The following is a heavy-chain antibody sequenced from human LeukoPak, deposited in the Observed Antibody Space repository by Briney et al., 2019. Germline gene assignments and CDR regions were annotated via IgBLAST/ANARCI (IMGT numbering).Heavy chain of an antibody. Sequence: ASVKVSSNASGYTFTSYDINWVRQATGQGLERMGWMNPNSGNTGYAQKFQGRVTMTRNTSISTAYMELSSLRSEDTAVYHCARITSRRGYSYGYADNWFDPWGQGTLVTVSS. V-gene: IGHV1-8*01. CDR2: MNPNSGNT. J-gene: IGHJ5*02. D-gene: IGHD5-18*01. CDR3: ARITSRRGYSYGYADNWFDP. CDR1: GYTFTSYD.